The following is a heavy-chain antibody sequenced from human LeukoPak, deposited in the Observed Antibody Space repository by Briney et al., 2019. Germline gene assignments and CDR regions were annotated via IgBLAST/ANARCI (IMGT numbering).Heavy chain of an antibody. CDR1: GGSFSDYY. Sequence: SETLSLTCAVYGGSFSDYYWSWIRQPPGKGLEWIGEINHSGSTNYNPSLKSRVTISVDTSKDQFSLKLSSVTAADTAVYYCASLASSGPHSVFFFDYWGQGTLVTVSS. J-gene: IGHJ4*02. D-gene: IGHD6-19*01. CDR2: INHSGST. CDR3: ASLASSGPHSVFFFDY. V-gene: IGHV4-34*01.